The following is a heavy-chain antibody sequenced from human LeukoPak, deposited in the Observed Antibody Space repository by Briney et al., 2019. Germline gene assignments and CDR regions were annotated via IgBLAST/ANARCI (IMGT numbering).Heavy chain of an antibody. J-gene: IGHJ5*02. CDR1: GYTFTGYY. CDR2: INPSGGST. Sequence: ASVKVSCKASGYTFTGYYMHWVRQAPGQGLEWMGIINPSGGSTSYAQKFQGRVTMTRDTSISTAYMELSRLRSDDTAVYYCARDESGYSSSWYSSWGQGTLVTVSS. V-gene: IGHV1-46*01. CDR3: ARDESGYSSSWYSS. D-gene: IGHD6-13*01.